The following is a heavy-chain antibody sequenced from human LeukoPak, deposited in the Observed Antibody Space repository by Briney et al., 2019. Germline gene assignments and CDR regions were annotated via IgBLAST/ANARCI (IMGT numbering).Heavy chain of an antibody. CDR3: ARGPSLGGRIRLRWAHAFDI. D-gene: IGHD3-16*01. CDR2: INHSGST. Sequence: PSETLSLTCAVYGGSFSGYYWSWIRQPPGKGLEWIGEINHSGSTNYNPSLKSRVTISVDTSKNQFSLKLSSVTAADTAVYYCARGPSLGGRIRLRWAHAFDIWGQGTMVTVSS. V-gene: IGHV4-34*01. CDR1: GGSFSGYY. J-gene: IGHJ3*02.